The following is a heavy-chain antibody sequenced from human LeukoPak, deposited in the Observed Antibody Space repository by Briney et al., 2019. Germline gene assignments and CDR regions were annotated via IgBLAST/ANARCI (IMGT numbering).Heavy chain of an antibody. V-gene: IGHV4-39*01. D-gene: IGHD3-16*01. Sequence: SETLSLTCTVSGDSISSGTYYWGWIRQPPGKGLEWIGSIYYSGSTYYNPSLKSRVTVSVDTSKNQFFLKLSSVTAADTAVYYCARLVWLRAYYYYYYMDVWGKGTTVTVSS. CDR3: ARLVWLRAYYYYYYMDV. CDR2: IYYSGST. J-gene: IGHJ6*03. CDR1: GDSISSGTYY.